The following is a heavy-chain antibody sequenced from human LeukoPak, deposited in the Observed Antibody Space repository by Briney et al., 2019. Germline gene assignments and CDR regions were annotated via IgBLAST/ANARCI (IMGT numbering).Heavy chain of an antibody. J-gene: IGHJ4*02. CDR1: GFTFSSYA. CDR2: ISYDGSNK. CDR3: AVTWIQLWSQDY. D-gene: IGHD5-18*01. V-gene: IGHV3-30-3*01. Sequence: GRSLRLSCAASGFTFSSYAMHWVRQAPGKGLEWVAVISYDGSNKYYADSVKGRFTISRDNSKNTLYLQMNSLRAEDTAVYYCAVTWIQLWSQDYWGQGTLVTVSS.